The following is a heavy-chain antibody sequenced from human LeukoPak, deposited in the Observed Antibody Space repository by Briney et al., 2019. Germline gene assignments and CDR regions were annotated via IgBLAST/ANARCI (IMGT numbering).Heavy chain of an antibody. D-gene: IGHD3-10*01. CDR1: GFTFSSYS. J-gene: IGHJ4*02. Sequence: GGSLRLSCAASGFTFSSYSMNWVRQAPGKGLEWVSSISSSSSYIYYADSVKGRFTISRDNAKNSLYLQMNSLRAEDTAVYYCASFYGSGSYGPSDYWGQGTLVTVSS. CDR3: ASFYGSGSYGPSDY. CDR2: ISSSSSYI. V-gene: IGHV3-21*01.